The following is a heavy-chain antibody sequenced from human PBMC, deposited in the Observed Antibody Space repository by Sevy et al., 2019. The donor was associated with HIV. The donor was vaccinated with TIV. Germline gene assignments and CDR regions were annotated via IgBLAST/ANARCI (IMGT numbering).Heavy chain of an antibody. CDR3: AFTKGVFGVVMTSFFFDY. J-gene: IGHJ4*02. D-gene: IGHD3-3*01. CDR1: GYSFTSYG. CDR2: ISAYNGNT. Sequence: ASVKVSWQASGYSFTSYGITWVRQAPGQGLEWMGWISAYNGNTNYAREFQGRLTMTTDTSTSTVYMDLRSLRSDDTAVYYCAFTKGVFGVVMTSFFFDYWGQGTPVTVSS. V-gene: IGHV1-18*01.